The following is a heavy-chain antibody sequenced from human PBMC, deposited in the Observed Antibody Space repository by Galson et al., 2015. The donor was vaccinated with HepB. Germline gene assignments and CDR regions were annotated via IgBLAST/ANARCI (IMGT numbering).Heavy chain of an antibody. V-gene: IGHV3-23*01. D-gene: IGHD1-26*01. CDR2: ISGSGGST. Sequence: SLRLSCAASGFTFSSYAMSWVRQAPGKGLEWVSAISGSGGSTYYADSVKGRFTISRDNSKNTLYLQMNSLRAEDTAVYYCATSRWRATRGMGMTFDYWGQGTLVTVSS. J-gene: IGHJ4*02. CDR3: ATSRWRATRGMGMTFDY. CDR1: GFTFSSYA.